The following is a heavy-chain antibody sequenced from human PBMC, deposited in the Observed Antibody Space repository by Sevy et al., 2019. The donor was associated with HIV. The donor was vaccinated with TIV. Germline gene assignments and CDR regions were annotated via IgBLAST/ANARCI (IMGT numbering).Heavy chain of an antibody. CDR2: IKREGSEK. CDR1: GFTFSNFW. V-gene: IGHV3-7*01. J-gene: IGHJ4*02. Sequence: GGSLRLSCVASGFTFSNFWMSWVRQAPGKGLEWVANIKREGSEKYYVASVKGRFTISRDNAKNSLYLQMNSLRVDDTALYYCVREGLGGFSYSLDCWGQGTLVTVSS. CDR3: VREGLGGFSYSLDC. D-gene: IGHD5-18*01.